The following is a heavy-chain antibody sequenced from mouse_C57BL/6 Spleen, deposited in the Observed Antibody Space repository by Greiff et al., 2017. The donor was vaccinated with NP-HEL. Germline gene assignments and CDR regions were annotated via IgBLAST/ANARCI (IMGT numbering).Heavy chain of an antibody. CDR3: TTGFYYGPDY. V-gene: IGHV14-4*01. CDR2: IDPENGDT. D-gene: IGHD2-1*01. Sequence: VQLQQSGAELVRPGASVKLSCTASGFNIKDDYMHWVKQRPEQGLEWIGWIDPENGDTEYASKFQGKATITADTSSNTAYLQLSSLTSEDTAVYYCTTGFYYGPDYWGQGTTLTVSS. CDR1: GFNIKDDY. J-gene: IGHJ2*01.